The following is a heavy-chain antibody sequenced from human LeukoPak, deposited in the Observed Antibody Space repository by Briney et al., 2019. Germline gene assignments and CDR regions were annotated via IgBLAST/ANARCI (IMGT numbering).Heavy chain of an antibody. CDR1: GFTVSSNY. CDR3: AKDGDYYGSGTVNPDY. CDR2: IYSGGST. J-gene: IGHJ4*02. V-gene: IGHV3-66*01. Sequence: GGSLRLSCAASGFTVSSNYMNWVRQAPGKGLEWVSVIYSGGSTYYADSVKGRFTISRDNSKNTLYLQMNSLRAEDTAVYYCAKDGDYYGSGTVNPDYWGQGTLVTVSS. D-gene: IGHD3-10*01.